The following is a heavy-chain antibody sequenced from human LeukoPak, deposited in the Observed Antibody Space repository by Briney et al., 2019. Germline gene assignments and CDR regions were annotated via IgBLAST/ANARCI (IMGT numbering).Heavy chain of an antibody. Sequence: GGSLRLSCAAAGFTFSRYWMSWVRQATGKGLEWVAEIKEDGSEKHYVDSVKGRFTISRDNAKNSLYLQMNSLRAEDTALYYCARDSYGDYSAFDYWGQGTLVTVSS. D-gene: IGHD4-17*01. J-gene: IGHJ4*02. CDR1: GFTFSRYW. V-gene: IGHV3-7*03. CDR2: IKEDGSEK. CDR3: ARDSYGDYSAFDY.